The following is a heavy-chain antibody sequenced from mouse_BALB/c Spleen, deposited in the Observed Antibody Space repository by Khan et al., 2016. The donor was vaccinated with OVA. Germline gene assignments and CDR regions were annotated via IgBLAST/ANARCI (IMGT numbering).Heavy chain of an antibody. V-gene: IGHV5-4*02. CDR2: ISDGGSST. CDR3: SRAGYGGFAY. D-gene: IGHD1-1*02. J-gene: IGHJ3*01. Sequence: EVELVESGGGLVKPGGSLKLSCAASGFTFSDYYMYWVRQTPEKRLEWVATISDGGSSTSYPDSVKGRFTISRDNAKNNLYLQMSGLKSEYTAIYYCSRAGYGGFAYWGQGTLVTVSA. CDR1: GFTFSDYY.